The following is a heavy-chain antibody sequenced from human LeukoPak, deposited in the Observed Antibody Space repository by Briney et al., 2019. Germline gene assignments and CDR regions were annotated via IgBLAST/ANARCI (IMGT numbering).Heavy chain of an antibody. CDR3: AKEGVIVLMVYAIDIDY. CDR2: ISSIGSST. J-gene: IGHJ4*02. D-gene: IGHD2-8*01. CDR1: GFTFSSDS. V-gene: IGHV3-23*01. Sequence: PGGSLRLSCAASGFTFSSDSMSWVRQAPGKGLEWVAAISSIGSSTYYADSVKGRFTISRDNSKNPLYLQINRLRAEHTAVYYCAKEGVIVLMVYAIDIDYWGQGTLVTVSS.